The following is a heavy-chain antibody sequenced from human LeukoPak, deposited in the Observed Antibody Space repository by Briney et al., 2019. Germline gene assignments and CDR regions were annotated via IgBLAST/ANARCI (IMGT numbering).Heavy chain of an antibody. CDR2: MNPNSGNT. CDR3: ARGVSSLSGGSCYY. CDR1: GYTFTSYD. Sequence: ASVKVSCKASGYTFTSYDINWVGQATGQGLEWMGWMNPNSGNTGYAQKFQGRVTMTRNTSISTAYMELSSLRSEDTAVYYCARGVSSLSGGSCYYWGQGTLVTVSS. V-gene: IGHV1-8*01. D-gene: IGHD2-15*01. J-gene: IGHJ4*02.